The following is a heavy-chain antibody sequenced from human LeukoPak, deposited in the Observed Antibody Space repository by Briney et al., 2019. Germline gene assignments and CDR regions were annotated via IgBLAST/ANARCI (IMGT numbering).Heavy chain of an antibody. J-gene: IGHJ4*02. CDR3: ARVQYCSSTSCYILDY. D-gene: IGHD2-2*02. V-gene: IGHV3-33*01. CDR1: GFTFSNYG. Sequence: GGSLRLSCAASGFTFSNYGMHWVRQAPGKGLEWVAVIWYDGSNKYYADSVKGRFTISRDNSKNTLYLQMNSLRAEDTAVYYCARVQYCSSTSCYILDYWGQGILASVSS. CDR2: IWYDGSNK.